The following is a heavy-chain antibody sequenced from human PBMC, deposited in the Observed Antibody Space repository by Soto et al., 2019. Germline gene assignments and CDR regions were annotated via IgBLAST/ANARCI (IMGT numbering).Heavy chain of an antibody. Sequence: PGGSLRLSCAASGVTFSDYYMSWIRQAPGKGLEWVSTFSGTGGYTYYADSVKGRFTISRDDSKNTLFLHMNSLRAADTAVYYCARGQRALITYGPFDPWGQGTLVTVSS. J-gene: IGHJ5*02. CDR3: ARGQRALITYGPFDP. V-gene: IGHV3-23*01. D-gene: IGHD4-17*01. CDR1: GVTFSDYY. CDR2: FSGTGGYT.